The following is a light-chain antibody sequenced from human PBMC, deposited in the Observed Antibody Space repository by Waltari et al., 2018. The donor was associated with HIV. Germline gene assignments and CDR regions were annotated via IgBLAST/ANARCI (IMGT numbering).Light chain of an antibody. CDR1: RRHAAGYNS. Sequence: QSALTQPPSASGSPGPSLTTSCTGTRRHAAGYNSVSWYQQHPGKAPKLIIYEVNKRPSGVPDRFSGSKSGNTASLTVSGLQAEDEADYYCSSYAGTRYVFGTGTKVTVL. CDR2: EVN. V-gene: IGLV2-8*01. J-gene: IGLJ1*01. CDR3: SSYAGTRYV.